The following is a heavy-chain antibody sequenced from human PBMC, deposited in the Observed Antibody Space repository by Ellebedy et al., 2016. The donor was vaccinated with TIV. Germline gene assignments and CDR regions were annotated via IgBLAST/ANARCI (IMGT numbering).Heavy chain of an antibody. CDR3: AKGDIHLWLGDF. CDR1: GFTFSSYW. V-gene: IGHV3-30*18. Sequence: GESLKISCAASGFTFSSYWMSWVRQAPGKGLEWVAVISYDGSSKYYADSVKGRFTISRDDSKSTLSLQMNSLRGEDTAVYYCAKGDIHLWLGDFWGQGTLVTVPS. J-gene: IGHJ4*02. D-gene: IGHD5-18*01. CDR2: ISYDGSSK.